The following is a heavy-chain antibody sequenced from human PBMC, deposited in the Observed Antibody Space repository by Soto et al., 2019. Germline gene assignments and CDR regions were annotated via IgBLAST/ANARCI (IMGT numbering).Heavy chain of an antibody. V-gene: IGHV3-23*01. D-gene: IGHD2-21*02. CDR2: ISDPGTST. CDR1: GFTFGNYA. J-gene: IGHJ3*01. CDR3: AKSLVTPSDAFDL. Sequence: GESLKISCAASGFTFGNYAMNWVRQAPGKGLEWISSISDPGTSTYYANSVKGRSSMSRDNSKNTLFLQMNRLRADDTAVYFCAKSLVTPSDAFDLWGRGTLVTVSS.